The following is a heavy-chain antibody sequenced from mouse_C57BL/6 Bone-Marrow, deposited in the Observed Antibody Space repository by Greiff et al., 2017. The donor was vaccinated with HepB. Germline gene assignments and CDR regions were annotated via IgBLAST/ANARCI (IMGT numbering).Heavy chain of an antibody. J-gene: IGHJ4*01. Sequence: QVQLQQSGAELARPGASVKLSCKASGYTFTSYGISWVKQRTGQGLEWIGEIYPRSGNTYYNEKFKGQATLTADQSSSTAYMELRSLTSEDSAVYFGARPTGYAMDYWGQGTSVTVSS. CDR2: IYPRSGNT. CDR1: GYTFTSYG. D-gene: IGHD4-1*02. V-gene: IGHV1-81*01. CDR3: ARPTGYAMDY.